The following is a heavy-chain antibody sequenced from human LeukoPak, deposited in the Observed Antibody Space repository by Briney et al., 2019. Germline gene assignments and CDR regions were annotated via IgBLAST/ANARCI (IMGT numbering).Heavy chain of an antibody. CDR2: INSDGSST. V-gene: IGHV3-74*01. Sequence: PGGSLRLSCAASGFTYSSYWMHWVRQAPGKGLLWVSRINSDGSSTSYADSVKGRFTISRDNAKNTLYLQMNSLRAEDTAVYYCARRMAAAAAPYYFDYWGQGTLVTVSS. CDR3: ARRMAAAAAPYYFDY. J-gene: IGHJ4*02. D-gene: IGHD6-13*01. CDR1: GFTYSSYW.